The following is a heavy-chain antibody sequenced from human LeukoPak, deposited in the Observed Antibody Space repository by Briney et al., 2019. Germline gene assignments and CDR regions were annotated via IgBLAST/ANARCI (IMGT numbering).Heavy chain of an antibody. Sequence: SVKVSCKASGGTFSSYAISRVRQAPGQGLEWMGGIIPIFGTANYAQKFQGRVTITTDESTSTAYMELSSLRPEDTAVYYCARLIRSRGGWFDPWGQGTLVTVSS. V-gene: IGHV1-69*05. CDR2: IIPIFGTA. CDR1: GGTFSSYA. CDR3: ARLIRSRGGWFDP. D-gene: IGHD3-3*01. J-gene: IGHJ5*02.